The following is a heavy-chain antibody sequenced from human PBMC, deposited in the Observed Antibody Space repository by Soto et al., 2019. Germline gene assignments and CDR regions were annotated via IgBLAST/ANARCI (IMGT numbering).Heavy chain of an antibody. CDR1: GDSISTYDYY. CDR3: ARGIGVFDS. CDR2: IYYSGTT. V-gene: IGHV4-30-4*01. Sequence: SETLSLTCTVSGDSISTYDYYWSWFRQPPGGGLQWIGYIYYSGTTYYNPSLKSRVTLSMDTSKNQFSLRLSSVTAADTAVYYCARGIGVFDSWGQGTLVTVS. J-gene: IGHJ4*02. D-gene: IGHD3-10*01.